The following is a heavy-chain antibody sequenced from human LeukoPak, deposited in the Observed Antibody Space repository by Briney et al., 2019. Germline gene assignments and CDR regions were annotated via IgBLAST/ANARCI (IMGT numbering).Heavy chain of an antibody. CDR2: LTGGSGAT. CDR1: GFTFRNYA. CDR3: ARDISGYDSPGDY. V-gene: IGHV3-23*01. J-gene: IGHJ4*02. D-gene: IGHD5-12*01. Sequence: GGSLRLSCAASGFTFRNYAMSWVRQAPGKGLEWVSTLTGGSGATYQADSVKGRFTISRDNAKNSLYLQMNSLRAEDTAVYYCARDISGYDSPGDYWGQGTLVTVSS.